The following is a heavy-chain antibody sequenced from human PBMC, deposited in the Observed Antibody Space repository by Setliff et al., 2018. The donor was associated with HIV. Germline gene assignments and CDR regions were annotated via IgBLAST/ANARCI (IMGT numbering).Heavy chain of an antibody. Sequence: NPSETLSLTCSVSGGSISSYYWNWIRQPAGKGLEWIGRIFSSGTTNYNPSLQSRITMSVDTSKNQFSLKLNSVTAADTAVYYCAREGWSDHYYYYMDVWDKGTTVTVSS. J-gene: IGHJ6*03. CDR3: AREGWSDHYYYYMDV. V-gene: IGHV4-4*07. D-gene: IGHD2-15*01. CDR1: GGSISSYY. CDR2: IFSSGTT.